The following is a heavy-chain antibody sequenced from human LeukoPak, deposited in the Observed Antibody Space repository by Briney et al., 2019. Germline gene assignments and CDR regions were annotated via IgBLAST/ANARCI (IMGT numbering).Heavy chain of an antibody. J-gene: IGHJ3*02. CDR1: GFTFSSYS. Sequence: GGSLRLSCAASGFTFSSYSMNWVRQAPGKGLEWVSSISSSSSYIYYADSVKGRFTISRDNAKNSLYLQMNSLRAEDTAVYYCASLTGGYDYGDYGGHAFDIWGQGTMVTVSS. V-gene: IGHV3-21*01. CDR2: ISSSSSYI. CDR3: ASLTGGYDYGDYGGHAFDI. D-gene: IGHD4-17*01.